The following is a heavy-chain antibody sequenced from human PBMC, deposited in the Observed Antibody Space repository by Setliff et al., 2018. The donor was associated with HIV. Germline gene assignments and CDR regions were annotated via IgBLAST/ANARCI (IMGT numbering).Heavy chain of an antibody. CDR3: ARGHYSSSAG. D-gene: IGHD6-6*01. CDR1: GGSISSHY. V-gene: IGHV4-59*11. CDR2: IYYTGST. J-gene: IGHJ4*02. Sequence: PSETLSLTCTVSGGSISSHYWSWLRQPPGKGLEWIGYIYYTGSTSYNPSLKSRITISLDTSRNQFSLKLTSVTAADTAVYYCARGHYSSSAGWGQGTLVTVS.